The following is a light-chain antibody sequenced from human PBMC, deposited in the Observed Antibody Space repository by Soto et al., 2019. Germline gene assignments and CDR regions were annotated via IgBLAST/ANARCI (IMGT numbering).Light chain of an antibody. Sequence: DIQMTQSPSSLSASVGDRVTITCRASQSISNSLNWYQQKPGKAPDLLIYAASNLQSGVPSRFTGSGSGTDFPLTISGLQAEDFTRYYCQQSYSSPQMYTFGQGTKLEIK. CDR3: QQSYSSPQMYT. CDR1: QSISNS. V-gene: IGKV1-39*01. CDR2: AAS. J-gene: IGKJ2*01.